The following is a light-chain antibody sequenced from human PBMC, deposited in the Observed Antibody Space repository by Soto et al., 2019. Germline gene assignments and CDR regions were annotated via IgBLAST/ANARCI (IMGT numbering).Light chain of an antibody. Sequence: EIVLTQSPGTLSLSPGERATLSCRASQNVANNYLAWYQQKPGQAPRFLIYDASSRDTGIPDRFSGSGSGTDFTLTISRLEPEDFAVYYCEQYGSTPLTFGGGTKVEIK. CDR3: EQYGSTPLT. CDR1: QNVANNY. CDR2: DAS. V-gene: IGKV3-20*01. J-gene: IGKJ4*01.